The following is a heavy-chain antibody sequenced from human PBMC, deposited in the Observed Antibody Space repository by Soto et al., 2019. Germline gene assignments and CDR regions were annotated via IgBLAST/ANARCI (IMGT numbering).Heavy chain of an antibody. V-gene: IGHV3-74*01. D-gene: IGHD3-16*01. CDR1: GFTFSSYW. J-gene: IGHJ5*02. CDR3: ARVKLGSYDWVDP. Sequence: QLVESGGGLVQPGGSLRLSCAASGFTFSSYWLHWVRQAQGEGLVWVSRINPDGGRTNYADSVKGRFTISRDNAKNTLYLQMDSLRAEDTAVYYCARVKLGSYDWVDPWGQGTLVTVSS. CDR2: INPDGGRT.